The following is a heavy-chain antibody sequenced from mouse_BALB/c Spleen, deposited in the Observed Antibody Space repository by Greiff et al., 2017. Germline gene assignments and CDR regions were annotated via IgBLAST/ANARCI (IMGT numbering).Heavy chain of an antibody. D-gene: IGHD2-4*01. J-gene: IGHJ3*01. V-gene: IGHV2-6-7*01. CDR2: IWGDGST. CDR3: ARDHDYDEGAWFAY. Sequence: VKLMESGPGLVAPSQSLSITCTVSGFSLTGYGVNWVRQPPGKGLEWLGMIWGDGSTDYNSALKSRLSISKDNSKSQVFLKMNSLQTDDTARYYCARDHDYDEGAWFAYWGQGTLVTVSA. CDR1: GFSLTGYG.